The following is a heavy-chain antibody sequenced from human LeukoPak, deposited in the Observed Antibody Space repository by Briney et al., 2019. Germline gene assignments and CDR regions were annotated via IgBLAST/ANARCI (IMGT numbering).Heavy chain of an antibody. V-gene: IGHV3-15*01. D-gene: IGHD4-17*01. Sequence: GRSLRLSCAASGFTFSNAWMSWVRQAPGKGLEWVGRIKSKTDGETTDYAALVKGRFTISRDDSKNTLYLQMNSLKTADTAVYYCTPGRYGDYHKWYFDLWGRGTLVTVSS. J-gene: IGHJ2*01. CDR2: IKSKTDGETT. CDR1: GFTFSNAW. CDR3: TPGRYGDYHKWYFDL.